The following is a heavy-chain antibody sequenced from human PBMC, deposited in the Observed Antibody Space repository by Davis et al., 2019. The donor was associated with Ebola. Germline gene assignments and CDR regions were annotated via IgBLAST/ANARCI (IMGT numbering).Heavy chain of an antibody. CDR3: ARGPNYYDGY. CDR1: GFTFSSYA. CDR2: ISYDGGNK. D-gene: IGHD3-22*01. V-gene: IGHV3-30-3*01. J-gene: IGHJ4*02. Sequence: GESLKISCAASGFTFSSYAMPWVRPAPGKGLERVAVISYDGGNKYYAASVKGRFTISRDNAKNSLYLQMNSLRAEDTAVYYCARGPNYYDGYWSTVTLVTVSS.